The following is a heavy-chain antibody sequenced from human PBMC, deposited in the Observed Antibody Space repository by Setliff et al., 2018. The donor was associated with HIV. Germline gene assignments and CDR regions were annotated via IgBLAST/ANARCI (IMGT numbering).Heavy chain of an antibody. V-gene: IGHV4-34*01. CDR1: GGSITGYY. J-gene: IGHJ3*02. D-gene: IGHD1-26*01. CDR2: INQSGST. CDR3: ARLGYSGSLVGAFDI. Sequence: KTSETLSLTCTVSGGSITGYYWSWIRQPPGKGLEWIGEINQSGSTHYNPSLKSRLTISLDTSKNQFSLKLSSVTAADTAVYYCARLGYSGSLVGAFDIWGQGTMVTVSS.